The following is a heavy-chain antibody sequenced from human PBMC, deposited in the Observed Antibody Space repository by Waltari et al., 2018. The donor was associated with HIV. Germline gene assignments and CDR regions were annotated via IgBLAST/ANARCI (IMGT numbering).Heavy chain of an antibody. CDR3: ARNSSAKGNRYFYYGLDV. CDR1: GYTFINFD. D-gene: IGHD3-22*01. V-gene: IGHV1-8*02. J-gene: IGHJ6*02. CDR2: MNPNSGNT. Sequence: QVYLVQSGPEVKRPGASVKISCKAYGYTFINFDVNWVRPAAGQGPEWLGWMNPNSGNTASPYIFEERVTMTTDVSTATAYMEMSGPTPEDTAIYYCARNSSAKGNRYFYYGLDVWGQGTPVTV.